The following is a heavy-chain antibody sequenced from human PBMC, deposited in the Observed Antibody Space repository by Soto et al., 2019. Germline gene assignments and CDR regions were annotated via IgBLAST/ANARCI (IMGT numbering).Heavy chain of an antibody. CDR2: IIPIFGTA. D-gene: IGHD3-22*01. J-gene: IGHJ3*02. CDR3: ARGAKYYYDSSGYYWNLLGAFDI. CDR1: GGTFSSYA. Sequence: ASVKVSCKASGGTFSSYAISWVRQAPGQGLEWMGGIIPIFGTANYAQKFQGRVTITADESTSTAYMELSSLRSEDTAVYYCARGAKYYYDSSGYYWNLLGAFDIWGQGTMVTVS. V-gene: IGHV1-69*13.